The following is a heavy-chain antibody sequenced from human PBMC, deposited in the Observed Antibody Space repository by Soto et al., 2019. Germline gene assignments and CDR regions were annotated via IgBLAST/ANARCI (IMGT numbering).Heavy chain of an antibody. D-gene: IGHD2-21*02. CDR2: ISSSSSYI. V-gene: IGHV3-21*01. CDR3: ARDEGDYYFDY. CDR1: GFTFSSYS. Sequence: GGSLRLSCAASGFTFSSYSMNWVRQAPGKGLEWVSSISSSSSYIYYADSVKGRFTISRDNAKNSLYLQMNSLRAEDTAVYYCARDEGDYYFDYWGQGTLVTVSS. J-gene: IGHJ4*02.